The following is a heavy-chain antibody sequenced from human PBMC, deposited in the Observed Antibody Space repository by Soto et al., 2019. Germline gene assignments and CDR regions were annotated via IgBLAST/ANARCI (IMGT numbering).Heavy chain of an antibody. CDR2: IDWDDDK. CDR1: GFSLSNSGVG. CDR3: AHSQVAGVGAH. V-gene: IGHV2-5*02. J-gene: IGHJ1*01. D-gene: IGHD6-19*01. Sequence: QITLKESGPTLVKPTQTLTLTCTFSGFSLSNSGVGVGGIRQRPGKALEWLALIDWDDDKRYSPSLKSRLTTTRDHSTIQVVLTMTNMDPVDTATYYCAHSQVAGVGAHWGQGTLVTVSS.